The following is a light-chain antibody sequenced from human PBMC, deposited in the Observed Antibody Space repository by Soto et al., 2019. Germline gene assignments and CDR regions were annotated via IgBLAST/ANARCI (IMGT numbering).Light chain of an antibody. CDR3: QQYDGSPRT. J-gene: IGKJ1*01. CDR1: QSLTSSY. V-gene: IGKV3-20*01. Sequence: EIVLTQSPGTLSLSPGERATLSFCASQSLTSSYSAWYQPTPGQAPSLLIYGASSRATGIPDRFTGSGSGTDFTLTISRLEPEDFAVYYCQQYDGSPRTFAQGTKVDIK. CDR2: GAS.